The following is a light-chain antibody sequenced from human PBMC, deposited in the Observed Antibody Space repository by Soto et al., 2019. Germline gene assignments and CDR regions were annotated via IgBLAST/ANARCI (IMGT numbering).Light chain of an antibody. CDR1: QSVSSSY. CDR3: QKYGSSPRT. CDR2: GAS. J-gene: IGKJ2*01. V-gene: IGKV3-20*01. Sequence: EIVLTQSPGTLSLSPGERATLSCRASQSVSSSYLAWYQQKPGQAPRLLMFGASSRATGIPDRFSGSGSGTDFTLTISRLEPEDSAVYYCQKYGSSPRTFGQGANLEIK.